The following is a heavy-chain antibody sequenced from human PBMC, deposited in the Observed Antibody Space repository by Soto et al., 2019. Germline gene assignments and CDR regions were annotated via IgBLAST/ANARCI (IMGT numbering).Heavy chain of an antibody. V-gene: IGHV6-1*01. CDR2: TYYRSKWYN. CDR3: ARAPYSSSSYYYYYYGMDV. CDR1: GDSVSSNSAA. D-gene: IGHD6-13*01. Sequence: PSQTLSLTCAISGDSVSSNSAAWNWIRQSPSRGLEWLGRTYYRSKWYNDYAVSVKSRITINPDTSKNQFSLQLNSVTPEDTAVYYCARAPYSSSSYYYYYYGMDVWGQGTTVTAP. J-gene: IGHJ6*02.